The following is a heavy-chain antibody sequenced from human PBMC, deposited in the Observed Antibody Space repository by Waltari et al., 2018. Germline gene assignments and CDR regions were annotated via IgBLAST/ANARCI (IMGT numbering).Heavy chain of an antibody. CDR2: IYHSGST. D-gene: IGHD2-15*01. CDR1: DYSISRGYY. J-gene: IGHJ4*02. Sequence: QVQLQESGPGLVKPSETLSLTCAVSDYSISRGYYWAWIRQPPGKGLEWIGTIYHSGSTYYNPYLKSRVTISVDTSKNQFSLKLRSVTAADTAVYYCAREYCSGGRCTPPYYFEYWGQGALVTVSS. V-gene: IGHV4-38-2*02. CDR3: AREYCSGGRCTPPYYFEY.